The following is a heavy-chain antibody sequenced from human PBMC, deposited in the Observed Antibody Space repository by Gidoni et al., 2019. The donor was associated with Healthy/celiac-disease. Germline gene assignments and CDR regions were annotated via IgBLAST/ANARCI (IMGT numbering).Heavy chain of an antibody. D-gene: IGHD5-18*01. J-gene: IGHJ4*02. CDR3: AREGATGYSSDYFDY. V-gene: IGHV3-30-3*01. Sequence: QVQLVESGGGVVQPGRSLRLSCAASGFTFSSYAMHWVRQAPGKGLEWVAVISYDGSNKYYADSVKGRFTISRDNSKNTLYLQMNSLRAEDTAVYYCAREGATGYSSDYFDYWGQGTLVTVSS. CDR1: GFTFSSYA. CDR2: ISYDGSNK.